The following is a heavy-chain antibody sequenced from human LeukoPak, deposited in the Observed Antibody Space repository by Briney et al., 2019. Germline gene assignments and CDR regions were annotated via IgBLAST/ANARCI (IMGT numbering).Heavy chain of an antibody. D-gene: IGHD3-10*01. J-gene: IGHJ4*02. V-gene: IGHV1-2*02. CDR2: INPNTGGT. Sequence: ASVTVSCQASGYTFTGYYMHWVRQAPGQGREWMGWINPNTGGTNYAQKFQGRVTMTRDTSISTAYMELSRLRSDDTAVYHCARAIIMVRGVDYWGQGTLVTVSS. CDR1: GYTFTGYY. CDR3: ARAIIMVRGVDY.